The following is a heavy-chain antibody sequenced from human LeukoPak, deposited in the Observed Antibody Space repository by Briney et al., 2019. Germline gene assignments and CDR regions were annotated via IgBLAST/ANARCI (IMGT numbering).Heavy chain of an antibody. J-gene: IGHJ5*02. Sequence: SVKVSCKASGGTFSSYAISWVRQAPGQGLEWMGGIIPIFGTANYAQKFQGRVTITADESTSTAYMELSSLRSEDTAVCYCARADYSPGWFDPWGQGTLVTVSS. CDR3: ARADYSPGWFDP. CDR2: IIPIFGTA. D-gene: IGHD4-11*01. CDR1: GGTFSSYA. V-gene: IGHV1-69*01.